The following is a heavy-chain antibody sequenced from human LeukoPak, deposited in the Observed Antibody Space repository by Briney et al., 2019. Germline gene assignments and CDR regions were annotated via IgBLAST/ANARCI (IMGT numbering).Heavy chain of an antibody. CDR1: GFTFSSYA. CDR3: AREWRDYCFDY. D-gene: IGHD3/OR15-3a*01. Sequence: PGGSLRLSCAASGFTFSSYAMHWVRQAPGKGLEWVAVISYDGSNKYYADSVKGRFTISRDNSKNTLYLQMNSLRAEDTAVYYCAREWRDYCFDYWGQETLVTVSS. V-gene: IGHV3-30*04. CDR2: ISYDGSNK. J-gene: IGHJ4*02.